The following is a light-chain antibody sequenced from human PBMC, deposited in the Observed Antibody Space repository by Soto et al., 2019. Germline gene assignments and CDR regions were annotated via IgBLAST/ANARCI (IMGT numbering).Light chain of an antibody. Sequence: IVMTQSPATLSVSPGERATLSCRASQSVGRSLAWYQQKPGQAPRLLMYVTSARATGIPATFSGSGSGTEFTLTISSLQSEDFAVYYCQQHSNWPPLTFGGGTKVDIK. J-gene: IGKJ4*01. CDR1: QSVGRS. V-gene: IGKV3-15*01. CDR3: QQHSNWPPLT. CDR2: VTS.